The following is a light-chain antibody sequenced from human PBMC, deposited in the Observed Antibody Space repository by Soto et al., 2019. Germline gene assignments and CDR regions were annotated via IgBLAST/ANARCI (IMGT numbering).Light chain of an antibody. Sequence: QSVLTQPPSASGTPGQRVTISCSGSSSNIGSNTVNWYQQLPGTAPKLLIYSNNQRPSGVPDRIFASKSDTTASLTVSGLQAEDEADYYCSSFAGTNSFVFGTGTKLTVL. CDR2: SNN. CDR3: SSFAGTNSFV. CDR1: SSNIGSNT. J-gene: IGLJ1*01. V-gene: IGLV1-44*01.